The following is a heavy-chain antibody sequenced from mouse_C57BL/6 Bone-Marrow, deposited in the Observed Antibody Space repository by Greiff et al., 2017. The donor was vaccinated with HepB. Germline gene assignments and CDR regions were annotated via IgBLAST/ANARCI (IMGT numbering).Heavy chain of an antibody. J-gene: IGHJ3*01. CDR2: IDPSDSYT. V-gene: IGHV1-69*01. CDR3: ARTGTY. Sequence: QVQLKESGAELVMPGASVKLSCKASGYTFTSYWMHWVKQRPGQGLEWIGEIDPSDSYTNYNQKFKGKSTLTVDKSSSTAYMQLSSLTSEDSAVYYCARTGTYWGQGTLVTVSA. CDR1: GYTFTSYW.